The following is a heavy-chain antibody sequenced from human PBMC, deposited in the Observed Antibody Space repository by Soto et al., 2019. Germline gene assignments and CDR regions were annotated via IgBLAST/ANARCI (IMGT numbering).Heavy chain of an antibody. V-gene: IGHV4-39*02. D-gene: IGHD1-26*01. Sequence: QLQLQESGPGLVKPSETLSLTCTVSGGSISSRSNYWGWIRQPPGKGLEWIGSVYYSGGTYYNPSLKSRVAISVDTSKNQFSLELSFVTGADTAVYYCAREGPPIRAHNPTEYFQHWGQGTLVTVSS. CDR3: AREGPPIRAHNPTEYFQH. CDR1: GGSISSRSNY. J-gene: IGHJ1*01. CDR2: VYYSGGT.